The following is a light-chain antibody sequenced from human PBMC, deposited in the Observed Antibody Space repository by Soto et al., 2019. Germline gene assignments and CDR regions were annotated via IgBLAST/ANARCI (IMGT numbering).Light chain of an antibody. Sequence: QSVLTQTASVSESPGQSITISCTGTNSDFGGYDYVSWYQQPPGKAPKLMIYEVSNRPSGVSNRFSGSKSGNTASLTISGLQAEVEADYYCSSYTGSSTPYVFGTGTKVTVL. J-gene: IGLJ1*01. CDR2: EVS. CDR1: NSDFGGYDY. V-gene: IGLV2-14*01. CDR3: SSYTGSSTPYV.